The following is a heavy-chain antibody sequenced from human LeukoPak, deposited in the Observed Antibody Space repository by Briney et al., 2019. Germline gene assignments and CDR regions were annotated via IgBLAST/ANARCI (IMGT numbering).Heavy chain of an antibody. Sequence: GGSLRLSCAASGFTFSSYAMSWVRQAPGKGLEWVSAISGSGGSTYYADSVKGRFTISRDNAKNSLYLQMNSLRAEDTAVYYCVPDIVVVPAAIHYWGQGTLVTVSS. CDR3: VPDIVVVPAAIHY. J-gene: IGHJ4*02. D-gene: IGHD2-2*02. CDR1: GFTFSSYA. CDR2: ISGSGGST. V-gene: IGHV3-23*01.